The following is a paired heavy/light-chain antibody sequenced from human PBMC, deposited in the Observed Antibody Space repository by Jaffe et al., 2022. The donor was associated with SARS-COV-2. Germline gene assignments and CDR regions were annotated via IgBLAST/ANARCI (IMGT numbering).Light chain of an antibody. CDR1: SSDVGGYNY. V-gene: IGLV2-8*01. J-gene: IGLJ1*01. Sequence: QSALTQPPSASGSPGQSVTISCTGTSSDVGGYNYVSWYQQHPGKAPKLMIYEVSKRPSGVPDRFFGSKSGNTASLTVSGLQTEDEADYYCSSYAGSNNYVFGTGTKVTVL. CDR2: EVS. CDR3: SSYAGSNNYV.
Heavy chain of an antibody. D-gene: IGHD6-19*01. Sequence: QLQLQESGPGLVKPSETLSLTCTVSGGSISSSSYYWGWIRQPPGKGLECIGSLYYSGTTYYNPSLKSRVTISVDTSKNQFSLKVSSVTAADTAVYYCSRLGSGVTVAGRAFDYWGQGTLVTVSS. V-gene: IGHV4-39*01. CDR2: LYYSGTT. CDR1: GGSISSSSYY. J-gene: IGHJ4*02. CDR3: SRLGSGVTVAGRAFDY.